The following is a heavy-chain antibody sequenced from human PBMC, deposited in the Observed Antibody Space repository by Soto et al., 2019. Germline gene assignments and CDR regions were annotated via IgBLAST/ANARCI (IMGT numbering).Heavy chain of an antibody. J-gene: IGHJ4*02. D-gene: IGHD3-22*01. Sequence: QVQLQESGPGLVKPSQTLSLTCTVSGDSVSGGDSYWSWIRQPPGKALEWIGYTSFSVYTSYTPSLKSRGTISVDMSKSQFSRRLTSVTAADTAIYYCVRGGNPYHYATSGPGTFDKWGQGTLVSVSS. CDR2: TSFSVYT. V-gene: IGHV4-30-4*01. CDR1: GDSVSGGDSY. CDR3: VRGGNPYHYATSGPGTFDK.